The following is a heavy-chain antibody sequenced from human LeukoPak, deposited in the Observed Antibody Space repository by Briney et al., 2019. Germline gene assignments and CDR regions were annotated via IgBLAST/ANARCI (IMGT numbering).Heavy chain of an antibody. CDR2: ISGYNGNT. D-gene: IGHD2-2*01. CDR3: ARAGVGCSSASCSRLFDP. CDR1: GYTFTSYG. Sequence: EASVKVSCKASGYTFTSYGISWVRQAPGQGLEWMGWISGYNGNTNYAQKVQGRVTMTTDTSTSTAYMELRSLRSDDTAVYYCARAGVGCSSASCSRLFDPWGQGTLVTVSS. J-gene: IGHJ5*02. V-gene: IGHV1-18*01.